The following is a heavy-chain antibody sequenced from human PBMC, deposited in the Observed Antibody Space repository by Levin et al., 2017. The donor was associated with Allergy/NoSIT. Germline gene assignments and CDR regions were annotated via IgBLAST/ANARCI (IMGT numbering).Heavy chain of an antibody. Sequence: ASETLSLTCTVSGGSISGYYWTWIRQPPGKGLEWIGNIYYSGSTNYNPSLKSRVTISVDTSKNQFSLNLSSVTAADTAVYYCARGLAESSRYTHGYWGQGTLVIVSS. CDR1: GGSISGYY. D-gene: IGHD3-16*02. V-gene: IGHV4-59*01. J-gene: IGHJ4*02. CDR2: IYYSGST. CDR3: ARGLAESSRYTHGY.